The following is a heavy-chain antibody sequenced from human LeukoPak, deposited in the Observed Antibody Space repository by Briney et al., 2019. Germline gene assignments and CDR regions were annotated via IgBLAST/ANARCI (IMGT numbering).Heavy chain of an antibody. CDR2: INHSGST. Sequence: SETLSLTCAVYGVSFSGYYWTWIRQPPGKGLECIGKINHSGSTNYNPSLKSRVTISVDTSKNQFSLKLSSVTAADTAVYYCARGLSGGYSYGRQYYYFDYWGQGTLVTVSS. D-gene: IGHD5-18*01. CDR1: GVSFSGYY. CDR3: ARGLSGGYSYGRQYYYFDY. J-gene: IGHJ4*02. V-gene: IGHV4-34*01.